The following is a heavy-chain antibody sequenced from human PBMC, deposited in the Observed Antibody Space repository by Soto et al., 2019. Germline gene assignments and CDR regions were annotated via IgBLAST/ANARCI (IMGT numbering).Heavy chain of an antibody. D-gene: IGHD6-19*01. CDR3: AREDSSGWIDY. CDR2: IYYSGST. J-gene: IGHJ4*02. CDR1: GGSISSYY. V-gene: IGHV4-59*01. Sequence: QVQLQESGPGLLKPSETLSLTCTVSGGSISSYYWSWIRQSPGTGLEWLGYIYYSGSTNYNPSLKSRVTISVDTSKNQFSLKLSSVTAADTDVYYCAREDSSGWIDYWGQGTLVTVSS.